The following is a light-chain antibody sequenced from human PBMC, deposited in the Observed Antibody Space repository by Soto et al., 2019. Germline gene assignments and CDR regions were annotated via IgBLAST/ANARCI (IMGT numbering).Light chain of an antibody. Sequence: IVLTQSPATLSVSPGERATLSCRASQSVSSLLAWYQQKPRQAPRLLIYGASTRATGIPDRFSGSGSGTDFTLTISRLEPEDFAVYYCQQYGSSPRTFGQGTKVDIK. CDR2: GAS. CDR1: QSVSSL. V-gene: IGKV3-20*01. CDR3: QQYGSSPRT. J-gene: IGKJ1*01.